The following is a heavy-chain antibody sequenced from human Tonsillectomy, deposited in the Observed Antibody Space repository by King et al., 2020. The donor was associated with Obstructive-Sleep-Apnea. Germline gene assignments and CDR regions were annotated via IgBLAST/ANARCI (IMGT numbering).Heavy chain of an antibody. CDR2: ISYDGSNK. Sequence: VQLVQSGGGVVQPGRSLRLSCAASGFTFSSYAMHWVRQAPGKGLEWVAVISYDGSNKYYADSVKGRFTISRDNSKNTLYLQMNSLRAEDTAVYYCAGGTIFGVVRYYYYGMDVWGQGTTVTVSS. CDR1: GFTFSSYA. CDR3: AGGTIFGVVRYYYYGMDV. D-gene: IGHD3-3*01. J-gene: IGHJ6*02. V-gene: IGHV3-30*04.